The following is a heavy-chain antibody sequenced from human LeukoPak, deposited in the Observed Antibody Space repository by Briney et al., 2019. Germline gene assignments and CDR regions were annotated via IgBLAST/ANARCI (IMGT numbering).Heavy chain of an antibody. J-gene: IGHJ6*01. D-gene: IGHD2-21*01. Sequence: GGSLRLSCAASGFTFSSYWMHWVRQAPGKGLVWVTRIISDGSSTNYADSVKGRFTISRDNAKNTLYLQMNSLRAEDTAVYYCAREVAPLYFHYGMDVWGEGTTVTVSS. V-gene: IGHV3-74*01. CDR1: GFTFSSYW. CDR2: IISDGSST. CDR3: AREVAPLYFHYGMDV.